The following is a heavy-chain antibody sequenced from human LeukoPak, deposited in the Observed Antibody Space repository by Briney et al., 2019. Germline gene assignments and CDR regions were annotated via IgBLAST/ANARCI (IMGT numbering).Heavy chain of an antibody. CDR3: AKDITGIVPAAINSWFDP. CDR2: ISGSGGRT. V-gene: IGHV3-23*01. D-gene: IGHD2-2*01. J-gene: IGHJ5*02. Sequence: GGSLRLSCAASGFTFSSYAMSWVRQAPGKGLEWVSAISGSGGRTYYADSVKGRFTISRDNFKNTLYLQMNSLRAEDTAVYYCAKDITGIVPAAINSWFDPWGQGTLVTVSS. CDR1: GFTFSSYA.